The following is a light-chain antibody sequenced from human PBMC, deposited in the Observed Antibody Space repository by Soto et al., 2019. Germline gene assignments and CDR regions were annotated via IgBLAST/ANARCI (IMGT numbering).Light chain of an antibody. V-gene: IGKV3-20*01. J-gene: IGKJ5*01. Sequence: EIEMAQSPGPLTLSPGERATLSCRASQSVPRNYLAWYQQKPGQAPRLLIYGTSSRATGIPDRFSGSGSGTDFTLTISRQEDEDLAEFYCQQYGRSITFGQGTRLEI. CDR3: QQYGRSIT. CDR1: QSVPRNY. CDR2: GTS.